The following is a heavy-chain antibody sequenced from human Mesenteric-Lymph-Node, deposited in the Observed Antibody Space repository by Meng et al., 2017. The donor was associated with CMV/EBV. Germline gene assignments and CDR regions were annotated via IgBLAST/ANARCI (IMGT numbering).Heavy chain of an antibody. CDR3: AKDTSGWFGWGGY. D-gene: IGHD6-19*01. CDR1: GFTFDDYA. J-gene: IGHJ4*02. Sequence: GGSLRLSCAASGFTFDDYALHWVRQAPGKGLGWVSGISWNSGNIGYADSVKGRFTISRDNAKNSLYLQMNSLRTEDTALYYCAKDTSGWFGWGGYWGQGTLVTVSS. CDR2: ISWNSGNI. V-gene: IGHV3-9*01.